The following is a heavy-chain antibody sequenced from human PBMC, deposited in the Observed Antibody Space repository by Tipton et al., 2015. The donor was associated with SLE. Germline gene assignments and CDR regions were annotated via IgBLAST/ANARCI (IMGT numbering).Heavy chain of an antibody. CDR2: IYYSGSA. J-gene: IGHJ2*01. CDR1: GGSISSYY. Sequence: TLSLTCTVSGGSISSYYWSWIRQPPGKGLEWIGQIYYSGSADYNPSLKSRVTISVDTSKNQFSLRLSSVTAADTSVYYCASPGESCSGPCCYDWYFDLWGRGTLVTVSS. D-gene: IGHD2-2*01. CDR3: ASPGESCSGPCCYDWYFDL. V-gene: IGHV4-59*13.